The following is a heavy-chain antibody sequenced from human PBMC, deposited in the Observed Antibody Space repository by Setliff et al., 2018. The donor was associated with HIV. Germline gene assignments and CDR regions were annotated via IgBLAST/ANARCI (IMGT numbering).Heavy chain of an antibody. V-gene: IGHV4-4*07. CDR1: GDSIGDYY. CDR2: VYASAYS. CDR3: ARDWVTRSNYYGSGSPWYFDF. Sequence: TLSLTCTVSGDSIGDYYWNWIRQPAGKGLEWIGRVYASAYSNYNPSLKSRVTMSVDTSQNQFSLKLRSVNAADTAVYYCARDWVTRSNYYGSGSPWYFDFWGRGISVTVSS. J-gene: IGHJ2*01. D-gene: IGHD3-10*01.